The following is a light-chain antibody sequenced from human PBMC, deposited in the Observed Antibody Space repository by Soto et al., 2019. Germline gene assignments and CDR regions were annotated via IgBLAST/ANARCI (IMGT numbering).Light chain of an antibody. CDR2: DAS. CDR1: QSVSSY. J-gene: IGKJ4*01. Sequence: VLTLYPATLSVSLGERATLSCRASQSVSSYLAWYQQKPGQAPRLLIYDASNRATGIPARSSGSGSGTDFTLTISSLEPEDFAVYYCQQRYNWPRGTFGGGTKVDIK. V-gene: IGKV3-11*01. CDR3: QQRYNWPRGT.